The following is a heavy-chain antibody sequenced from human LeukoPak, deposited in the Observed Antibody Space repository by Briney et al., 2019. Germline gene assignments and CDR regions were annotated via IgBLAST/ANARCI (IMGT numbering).Heavy chain of an antibody. V-gene: IGHV3-53*01. J-gene: IGHJ4*02. D-gene: IGHD6-13*01. CDR1: GFTVSSNY. Sequence: PGGSLRLSCAASGFTVSSNYMSWVRQAPGKGLEWVSVIYSGGSTYYADSVKGRFTISRDNSKNTLYLQMNSLRAEDTAVYYCAHLSIVAAVDYWGQGTLVTVSS. CDR2: IYSGGST. CDR3: AHLSIVAAVDY.